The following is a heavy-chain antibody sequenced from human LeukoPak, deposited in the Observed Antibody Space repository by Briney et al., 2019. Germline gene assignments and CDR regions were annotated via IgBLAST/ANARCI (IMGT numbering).Heavy chain of an antibody. D-gene: IGHD5-24*01. V-gene: IGHV4-39*01. CDR3: ARQGVEDGYKTDFDY. Sequence: SETLSLTCTVSGGSISSSSYYWGWIRPPPGKGLEWIGSIYYSGSTYYNPSLKSRVTISVDTSKNQFSLKLSSVTAADTAVYYCARQGVEDGYKTDFDYWGQGTLVTVSS. J-gene: IGHJ4*02. CDR1: GGSISSSSYY. CDR2: IYYSGST.